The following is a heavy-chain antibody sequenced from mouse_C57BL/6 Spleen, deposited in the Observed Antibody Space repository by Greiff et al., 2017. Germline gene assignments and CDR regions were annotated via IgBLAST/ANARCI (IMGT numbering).Heavy chain of an antibody. CDR3: ARITTVVRYFDY. J-gene: IGHJ2*01. CDR2: IYPGSGST. D-gene: IGHD1-1*01. CDR1: GYTFTSYW. V-gene: IGHV1-55*01. Sequence: QVQLKQPGAELVKPGASVKMSCKASGYTFTSYWITWVKQRPGQGLEWIGDIYPGSGSTNYNEKFKSKATLTVDTSSSTAYMQLSSLTSEDSAVYYCARITTVVRYFDYWGQGTTLTVSS.